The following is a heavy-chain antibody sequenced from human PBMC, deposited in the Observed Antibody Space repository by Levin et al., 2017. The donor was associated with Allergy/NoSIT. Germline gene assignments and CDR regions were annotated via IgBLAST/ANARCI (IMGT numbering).Heavy chain of an antibody. CDR2: INPNSGGT. D-gene: IGHD2-15*01. V-gene: IGHV1-2*02. J-gene: IGHJ6*02. Sequence: ASVKVSCKASGYTFTGYYMHWVRQAPGQGLEWMGWINPNSGGTNYAQKFQGRVTMTRDTSISTAYMELSRLRSDDTAVYYCARDGCSGGSCVTYYYYGMDVWGQGTTVTVSS. CDR1: GYTFTGYY. CDR3: ARDGCSGGSCVTYYYYGMDV.